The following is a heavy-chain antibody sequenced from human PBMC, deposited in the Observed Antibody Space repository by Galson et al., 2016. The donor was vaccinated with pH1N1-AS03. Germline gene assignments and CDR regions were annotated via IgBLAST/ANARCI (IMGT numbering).Heavy chain of an antibody. CDR2: INEDGSTT. J-gene: IGHJ4*02. V-gene: IGHV3-74*01. CDR3: VREQGGSDDY. D-gene: IGHD1-26*01. CDR1: GFTFTSSW. Sequence: SLRLSCAASGFTFTSSWMHWVRQAPGKGLVWVSHINEDGSTTRYADSVRGRFTISRDNAKNTLNLQMNSLRAEDTAVYFCVREQGGSDDYWGQGTLVSVSS.